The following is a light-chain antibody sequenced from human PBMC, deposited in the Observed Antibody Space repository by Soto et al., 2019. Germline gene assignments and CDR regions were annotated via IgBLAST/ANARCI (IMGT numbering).Light chain of an antibody. Sequence: PGDRVTLSCRASQAVNTRLAWYQDKPGQAPRLLLYLPSNRAAGIPARFSGSGSETDFTLTISDGEREYFAVYYCHQRQSWPRPFGQGTKVQIK. V-gene: IGKV3-11*01. CDR2: LPS. J-gene: IGKJ1*01. CDR3: HQRQSWPRP. CDR1: QAVNTR.